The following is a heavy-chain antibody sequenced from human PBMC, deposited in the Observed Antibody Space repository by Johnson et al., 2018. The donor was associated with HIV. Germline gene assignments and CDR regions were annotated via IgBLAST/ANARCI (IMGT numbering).Heavy chain of an antibody. CDR1: GFTFSSYA. V-gene: IGHV3-30-3*01. Sequence: QVQLVESGGGVVQPGRSLRLSCAASGFTFSSYAMHWVRQAPGKGLEWVAVISYDGSNKYYADSVKGRFTISRDNSKNTLYLQMNSLRAEDTALYYCTRDRRKCFEWLSDGCKCWGQGTMVTGSS. J-gene: IGHJ3*01. D-gene: IGHD3-3*01. CDR3: TRDRRKCFEWLSDGCKC. CDR2: ISYDGSNK.